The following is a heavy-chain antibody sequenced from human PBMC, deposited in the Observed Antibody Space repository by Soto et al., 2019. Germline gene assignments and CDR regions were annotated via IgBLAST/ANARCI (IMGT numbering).Heavy chain of an antibody. V-gene: IGHV4-61*01. CDR3: ARVGVTTIRGVDY. CDR2: IDYRGST. J-gene: IGHJ4*02. Sequence: SETLSLTCSVSGGSVNSGKYYWSWIRQPPGKGLELIGYIDYRGSTNYDPSLKSRVTISLDTSKNQFSLSLNSVTATDTAVYYCARVGVTTIRGVDYWGQGTLVTVSS. CDR1: GGSVNSGKYY. D-gene: IGHD3-10*01.